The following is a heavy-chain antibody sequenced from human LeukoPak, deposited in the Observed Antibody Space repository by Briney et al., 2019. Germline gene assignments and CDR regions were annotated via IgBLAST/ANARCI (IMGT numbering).Heavy chain of an antibody. J-gene: IGHJ5*02. D-gene: IGHD6-19*01. V-gene: IGHV3-21*01. Sequence: GGSLRLSCAASGFTFSSYGMNWVRQAPGKGLEWVSSISSSSNYIYYADSVKGRFTISRDDAKNSLYLQMNSLRAEDTAVYYCARDPSSGWYLKGWFDPWGQGTLVTVSS. CDR3: ARDPSSGWYLKGWFDP. CDR1: GFTFSSYG. CDR2: ISSSSNYI.